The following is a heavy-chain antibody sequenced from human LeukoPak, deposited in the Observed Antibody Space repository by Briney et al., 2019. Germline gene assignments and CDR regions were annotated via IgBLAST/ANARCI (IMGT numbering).Heavy chain of an antibody. CDR1: GDSVSSDSAA. V-gene: IGHV6-1*01. D-gene: IGHD3-22*01. Sequence: SQTLSLTCAISGDSVSSDSAAWNWIRQSPSRGLEWLGRTYYRSKWYNDYAVSVKSRITIKPDTSKNQFSLQLNSVTPEDTAVYYCARDTTRGSSATDAFDIWGQGTMVTVSS. CDR2: TYYRSKWYN. J-gene: IGHJ3*02. CDR3: ARDTTRGSSATDAFDI.